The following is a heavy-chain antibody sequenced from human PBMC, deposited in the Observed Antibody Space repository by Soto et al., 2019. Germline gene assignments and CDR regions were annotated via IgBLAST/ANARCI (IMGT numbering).Heavy chain of an antibody. D-gene: IGHD1-20*01. CDR3: ATSNWNFFDY. CDR1: GFSFSSYG. Sequence: QVQLVESGGGVVQPGGSLRLSCAASGFSFSSYGMHWVRQAPGKGLEWVAVIWNDSSNKLYPDSVRGRFTISRDNSKSTLFLQMNSLIAEDTAVYYCATSNWNFFDYWGQGALVTVSS. J-gene: IGHJ4*02. V-gene: IGHV3-33*03. CDR2: IWNDSSNK.